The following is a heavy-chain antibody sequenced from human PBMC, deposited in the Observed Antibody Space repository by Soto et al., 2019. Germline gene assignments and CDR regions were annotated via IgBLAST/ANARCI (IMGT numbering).Heavy chain of an antibody. Sequence: SETLSLTCAVSGGSISSGGYSWSWIRQPPGKGLEWIGYIYHSGSTYYNPSLKSRVTISVDRSKNQFSLKLSSVTAADTAVYYCARIYYDSSGYYHYFAYWGQGTLVTVSS. CDR2: IYHSGST. CDR3: ARIYYDSSGYYHYFAY. CDR1: GGSISSGGYS. D-gene: IGHD3-22*01. V-gene: IGHV4-30-2*01. J-gene: IGHJ4*02.